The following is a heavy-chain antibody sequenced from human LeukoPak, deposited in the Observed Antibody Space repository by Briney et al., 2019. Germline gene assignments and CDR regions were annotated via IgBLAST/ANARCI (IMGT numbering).Heavy chain of an antibody. CDR1: GDYMNNYF. V-gene: IGHV4-59*01. CDR3: ARSGYNYGPYDY. CDR2: IYYSGST. Sequence: ASETLSLTCSVYGDYMNNYFWSWIRQPPGKGVERVGYIYYSGSTNYNPSLKSRVTISVYTSKTQFSLKLSSVTAADTAVYYCARSGYNYGPYDYWGQGSLVTVSS. J-gene: IGHJ4*02. D-gene: IGHD5-18*01.